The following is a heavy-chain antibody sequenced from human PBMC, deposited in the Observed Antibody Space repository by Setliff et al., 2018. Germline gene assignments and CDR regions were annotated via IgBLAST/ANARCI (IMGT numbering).Heavy chain of an antibody. Sequence: PSETLSLTCTVSGDSISSYYWSWIRQPPGKGLEWIGYIYYSGSTNYNPSLKSRVTMSVATFENHFSLKLNSLTAADTAVYYCARDNTMVGATDYWGLGTLVTVSS. CDR3: ARDNTMVGATDY. D-gene: IGHD1-26*01. CDR1: GDSISSYY. J-gene: IGHJ4*02. V-gene: IGHV4-59*01. CDR2: IYYSGST.